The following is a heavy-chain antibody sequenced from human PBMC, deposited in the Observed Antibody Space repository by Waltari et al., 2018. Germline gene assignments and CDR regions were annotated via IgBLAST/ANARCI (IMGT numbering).Heavy chain of an antibody. CDR1: GYTFPDFL. D-gene: IGHD1-26*01. Sequence: VQSGSEVKKPGASVRVSYQASGYTFPDFLLHLFRQTPKQRFEWMGWFNPKKGDSESAANFLGRVTMSRDTSINTVYLDLSGLRSDDTAVYFCARDPGPIVGAPDLWGQGTLVTVFS. J-gene: IGHJ5*02. CDR2: FNPKKGDS. V-gene: IGHV1-2*02. CDR3: ARDPGPIVGAPDL.